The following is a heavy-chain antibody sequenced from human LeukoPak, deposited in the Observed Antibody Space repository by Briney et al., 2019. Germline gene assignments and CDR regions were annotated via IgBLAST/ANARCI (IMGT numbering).Heavy chain of an antibody. D-gene: IGHD2-2*01. CDR2: INHSGTT. V-gene: IGHV4-34*01. CDR3: ARGLTTSWASRHFFDF. CDR1: GGSFSPYP. Sequence: SETLSLTCAVNGGSFSPYPWSWIRQPPGKGLEWIGDINHSGTTNYKPSLKSRVTISVDTSKNQISLRLSSVTAADTAVYFCARGLTTSWASRHFFDFWGQGTLVTVSS. J-gene: IGHJ4*02.